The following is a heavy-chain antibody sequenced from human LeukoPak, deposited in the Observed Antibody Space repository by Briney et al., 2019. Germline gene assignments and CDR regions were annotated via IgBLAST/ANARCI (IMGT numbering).Heavy chain of an antibody. CDR2: MYYSGST. J-gene: IGHJ4*02. CDR3: ARHASRYDSSGYYYFDY. D-gene: IGHD3-22*01. CDR1: GGSISSSS. V-gene: IGHV4-59*08. Sequence: SETLSLTCTVSGGSISSSSWSWIRHALGKGLECIGYMYYSGSTRYKPSLKSRVTISVDTSKNQFSLKLTSVTAADTAVYYCARHASRYDSSGYYYFDYWGQGTLVTVSS.